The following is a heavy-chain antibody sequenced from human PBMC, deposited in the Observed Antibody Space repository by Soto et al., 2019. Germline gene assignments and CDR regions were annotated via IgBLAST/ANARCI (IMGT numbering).Heavy chain of an antibody. J-gene: IGHJ6*02. Sequence: DVQLLESGGGVVQPGGSLRLSCAASGFVFRNLTMKWVRQGPGKGLEYVAIISFNGGVIFDADSVRGRFTISRDNAKNILYLDMTNLRPEDSGVYYCAKIMVQGVLVDALDVWGRGTTVTVS. V-gene: IGHV3-23*01. CDR1: GFVFRNLT. CDR2: ISFNGGVI. CDR3: AKIMVQGVLVDALDV. D-gene: IGHD3-10*01.